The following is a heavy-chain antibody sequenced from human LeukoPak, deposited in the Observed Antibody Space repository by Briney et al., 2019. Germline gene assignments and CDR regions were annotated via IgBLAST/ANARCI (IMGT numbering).Heavy chain of an antibody. Sequence: GGSLRLSCAASGFTFSSYPMSWVRPAPGKGLEWVSAISRSGGSTYYADSVKGRFTISRDHSKNTLYLQMNSLRAEDTAVYYCAKFRLPVYYYGSSGYYFDYWGQGTLVTVSS. V-gene: IGHV3-23*01. J-gene: IGHJ4*02. CDR1: GFTFSSYP. CDR3: AKFRLPVYYYGSSGYYFDY. CDR2: ISRSGGST. D-gene: IGHD3-22*01.